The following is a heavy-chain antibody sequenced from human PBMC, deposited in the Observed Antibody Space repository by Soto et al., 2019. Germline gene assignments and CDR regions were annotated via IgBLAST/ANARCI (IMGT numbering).Heavy chain of an antibody. V-gene: IGHV3-33*01. J-gene: IGHJ6*02. Sequence: QVQLVESGGGVVQPGGSLRLSCAASGFTFINFAMHWVRQAPGKGLEWVAVIWHDGSNKYYADSVEGRFTISRDNFKRTLYLQMDSRRVEDTAVYYCVRDPGFGGWNGMDVWGQGTTVTVSS. CDR3: VRDPGFGGWNGMDV. CDR1: GFTFINFA. CDR2: IWHDGSNK. D-gene: IGHD3-10*01.